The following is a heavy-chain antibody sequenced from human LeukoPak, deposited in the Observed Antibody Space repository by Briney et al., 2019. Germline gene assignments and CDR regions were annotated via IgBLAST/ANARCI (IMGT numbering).Heavy chain of an antibody. CDR1: GFTFSSYG. CDR3: AKEVRPASGWYFN. CDR2: ISYDGSNK. J-gene: IGHJ4*02. Sequence: GGSLRLSCAASGFTFSSYGMHWVRQAPGKGLEWVAVISYDGSNKYYADSVKGRFTISRDNSKNTLYLQMNSLRAEDTAVYYCAKEVRPASGWYFNWGQGTLVTVSS. D-gene: IGHD6-19*01. V-gene: IGHV3-30*18.